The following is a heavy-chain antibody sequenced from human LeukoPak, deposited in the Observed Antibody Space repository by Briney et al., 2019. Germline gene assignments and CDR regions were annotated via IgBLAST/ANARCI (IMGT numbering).Heavy chain of an antibody. CDR1: GGTFSSYA. V-gene: IGHV1-69*13. CDR3: ARDLGGDGYNRPPT. D-gene: IGHD5-24*01. CDR2: IIPIFGTA. J-gene: IGHJ4*02. Sequence: SVKVSCKASGGTFSSYAISWVRQAPGQGLEWMGGIIPIFGTANYAQKFQGRVTITADESTSTAYMELSSLRSEDTAVYYCARDLGGDGYNRPPTWGQGTLVTVSS.